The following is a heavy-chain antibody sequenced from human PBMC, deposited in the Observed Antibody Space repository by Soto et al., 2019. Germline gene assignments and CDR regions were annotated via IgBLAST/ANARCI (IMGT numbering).Heavy chain of an antibody. CDR1: GFTFNRYG. V-gene: IGHV3-21*06. Sequence: ESGGGLVKPGGSLRLSCAAYGFTFNRYGMNWVRQAPGKGLEWVSSISSTTNYIYYGDSVKGRFTISRDNAKNPLYLEMNSLRAEDTAVYYCARESEDLTSNFDNWGQGTLVTVSS. CDR2: ISSTTNYI. J-gene: IGHJ4*02. CDR3: ARESEDLTSNFDN.